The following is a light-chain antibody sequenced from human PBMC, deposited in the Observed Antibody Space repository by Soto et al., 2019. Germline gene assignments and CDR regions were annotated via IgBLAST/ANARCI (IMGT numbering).Light chain of an antibody. J-gene: IGKJ2*01. CDR3: QQYSNRYT. CDR1: QSVSSS. Sequence: EIVMTQSPATLSVSPGERATLSCRASQSVSSSLAWYQHNPGQAPRLHIYGASIRATGIPGRLSGSGSWAAFTRSISSLHSEDVAADDWQQYSNRYTFGHGTKLEIK. V-gene: IGKV3D-15*01. CDR2: GAS.